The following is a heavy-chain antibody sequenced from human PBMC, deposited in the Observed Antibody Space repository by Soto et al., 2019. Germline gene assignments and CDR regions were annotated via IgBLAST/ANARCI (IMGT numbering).Heavy chain of an antibody. CDR1: GGTFSSYT. CDR3: ARGPNTGQAIRFDP. D-gene: IGHD2-8*02. Sequence: QVQLVQSGAEVKMSGSSVKVSCKASGGTFSSYTISWVRQAPGRGLEWLGGIIPIFGKIDYAQKFQGRVTISAEESTNTGYLEVRSLGSEDTAIYYCARGPNTGQAIRFDPWGQGTLVTVSS. CDR2: IIPIFGKI. V-gene: IGHV1-69*01. J-gene: IGHJ5*02.